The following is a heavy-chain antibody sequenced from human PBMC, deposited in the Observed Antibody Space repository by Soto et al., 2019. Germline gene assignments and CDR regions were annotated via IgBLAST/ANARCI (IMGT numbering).Heavy chain of an antibody. D-gene: IGHD3-3*01. CDR3: AAEQPFNVLRLLESLGV. J-gene: IGHJ6*02. CDR2: IVVGSGNT. CDR1: GFTFTSSA. Sequence: SVKVSCKASGFTFTSSAVQWVRQALGQRLEWIGWIVVGSGNTNYAQKFQERVTITRDMSTSTAYMELSSLRSEDTAVYYCAAEQPFNVLRLLESLGVWGQGTTVTVSS. V-gene: IGHV1-58*01.